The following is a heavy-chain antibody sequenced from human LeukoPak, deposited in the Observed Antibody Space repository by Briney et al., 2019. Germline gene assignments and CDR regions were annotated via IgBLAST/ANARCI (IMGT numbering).Heavy chain of an antibody. CDR2: IYHSGST. Sequence: SETLSLTCAVSGYSISSGYYWGWIRQPPGKGLEWIGSIYHSGSTYHNPSLKSRVTISVDTSKNQFSLKLSSVTAADTAVYYCARAGYCSGGSCYYFDYWGQGTLVTVSS. CDR1: GYSISSGYY. V-gene: IGHV4-38-2*01. CDR3: ARAGYCSGGSCYYFDY. D-gene: IGHD2-15*01. J-gene: IGHJ4*02.